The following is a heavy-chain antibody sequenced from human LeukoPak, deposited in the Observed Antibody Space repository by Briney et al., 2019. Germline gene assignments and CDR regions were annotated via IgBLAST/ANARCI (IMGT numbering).Heavy chain of an antibody. D-gene: IGHD1-26*01. Sequence: GGSLRLSCAASGFTFSSYWMHWVRQAPGKGLVWVSRINSDGSSTYYADSVKGRFTISRDNSKKTLYLQLNSLRAEDTAVYYCAKSQRGYYPRRTYYYYMDVWGKGTTVTVSS. CDR3: AKSQRGYYPRRTYYYYMDV. V-gene: IGHV3-74*01. CDR2: INSDGSST. J-gene: IGHJ6*03. CDR1: GFTFSSYW.